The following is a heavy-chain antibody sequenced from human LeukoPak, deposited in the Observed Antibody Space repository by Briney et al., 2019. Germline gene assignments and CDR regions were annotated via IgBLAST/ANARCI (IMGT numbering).Heavy chain of an antibody. V-gene: IGHV1-3*01. Sequence: LGASVKVSCKASGYTFTTYAMHWVRQAPGQRLEWMRWINAGTGNTKYSQKFQGRLTITRDTSASTAYMELSSLRSEDTAVYYCARGNVVSAAGDYWGQGTLVTVSS. J-gene: IGHJ4*02. D-gene: IGHD6-13*01. CDR2: INAGTGNT. CDR3: ARGNVVSAAGDY. CDR1: GYTFTTYA.